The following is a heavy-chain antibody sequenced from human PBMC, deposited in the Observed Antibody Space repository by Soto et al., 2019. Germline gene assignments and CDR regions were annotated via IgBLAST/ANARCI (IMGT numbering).Heavy chain of an antibody. Sequence: QVQLVQSGGGLVQPGGSLRLSCAASGFSFTDYYMSWIRQAPGRGLEWVSYIRDNSSTIYYAESVKGRFTISKDNTKKSVHLQMDSLRADDTAVYYCASDRGAQTTGSTGVEYWGQGAMVTVSS. J-gene: IGHJ4*02. D-gene: IGHD1-1*01. V-gene: IGHV3-11*01. CDR1: GFSFTDYY. CDR3: ASDRGAQTTGSTGVEY. CDR2: IRDNSSTI.